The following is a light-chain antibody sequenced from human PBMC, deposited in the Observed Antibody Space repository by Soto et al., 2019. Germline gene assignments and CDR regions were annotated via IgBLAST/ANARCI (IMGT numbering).Light chain of an antibody. Sequence: DIQMTQSPSSLSASVGDRVTITCRASQGISNYLAWYQQKPGKVPKLLIYAASTLQSGVPSRFSGSGSGKDCTLTISSLQPEDVATSYCQKYNSEEFTFGPGTKVDI. V-gene: IGKV1-27*01. CDR3: QKYNSEEFT. CDR1: QGISNY. J-gene: IGKJ3*01. CDR2: AAS.